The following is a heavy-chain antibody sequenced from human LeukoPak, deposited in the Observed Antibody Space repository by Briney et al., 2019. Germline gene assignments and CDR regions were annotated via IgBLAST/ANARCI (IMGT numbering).Heavy chain of an antibody. CDR2: INHSGST. CDR1: GGSFSGYY. CDR3: ARGGGSGSYYKRRPHYYYGMDV. D-gene: IGHD3-10*01. Sequence: SETLSLTCAVYGGSFSGYYWSWIRQPPGKGLEWIGEINHSGSTNYNPSLKSRVTISVDTSKNQFSLKLSSVTAADTAVYYCARGGGSGSYYKRRPHYYYGMDVWGQGTTGTVSS. V-gene: IGHV4-34*01. J-gene: IGHJ6*02.